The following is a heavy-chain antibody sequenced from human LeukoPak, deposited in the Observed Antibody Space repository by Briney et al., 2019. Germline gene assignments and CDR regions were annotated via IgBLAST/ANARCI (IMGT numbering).Heavy chain of an antibody. CDR2: IKQDGSEK. CDR1: GFTFSNFW. J-gene: IGHJ4*02. D-gene: IGHD3-10*01. V-gene: IGHV3-7*01. Sequence: GGSLRLPCIGSGFTFSNFWMSWVRQAPGKGLEWVANIKQDGSEKFYVDSVKGRFTISRDNAKNTLYLQMNDLRAADSAEYYCATNVGYGSGNGGVNWGQGTVVIVSS. CDR3: ATNVGYGSGNGGVN.